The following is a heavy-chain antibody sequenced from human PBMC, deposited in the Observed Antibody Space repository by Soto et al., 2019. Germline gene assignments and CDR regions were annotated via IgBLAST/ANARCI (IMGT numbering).Heavy chain of an antibody. Sequence: EVQLVESGGGLVQPGGSLRLSCAASGFTFSDYTMDWVRQAPWKGQEWVARIRKKTDSSTTEYAASVRGRFAISRDDSENSLNMQRNSLKTEDTAVYYCARRDVAKGSWDYWGQGTLVTVSS. V-gene: IGHV3-72*01. CDR2: IRKKTDSSTT. CDR1: GFTFSDYT. CDR3: ARRDVAKGSWDY. J-gene: IGHJ4*02.